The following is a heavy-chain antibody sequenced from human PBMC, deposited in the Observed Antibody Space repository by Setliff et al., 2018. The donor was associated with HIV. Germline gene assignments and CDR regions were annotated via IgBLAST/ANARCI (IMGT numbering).Heavy chain of an antibody. D-gene: IGHD6-13*01. CDR1: GASISSPIYY. CDR2: IYYNGNT. J-gene: IGHJ4*02. CDR3: AAAEGQGPWYFFDN. V-gene: IGHV4-39*01. Sequence: ETLSLTCSVSGASISSPIYYWGWIRQAPGKGLEWIGNIYYNGNTNYKPSLERRLTISVDTSKNQFSLSLSSVTATDTALYFCAAAEGQGPWYFFDNWGQGTQVTVSS.